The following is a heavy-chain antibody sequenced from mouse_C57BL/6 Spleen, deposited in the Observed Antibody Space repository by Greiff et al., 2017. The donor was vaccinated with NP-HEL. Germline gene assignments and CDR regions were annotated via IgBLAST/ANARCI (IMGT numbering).Heavy chain of an antibody. J-gene: IGHJ4*01. CDR2: IDPSDSYT. CDR3: ARRVEGMDY. D-gene: IGHD1-1*02. V-gene: IGHV1-59*01. CDR1: GYTFTSYW. Sequence: QVQLKQPGAELVRPGTSVKLSCKASGYTFTSYWMHWVKQRPGQGLEWIGVIDPSDSYTNYNQKFKGKATLTVDTSSSTAYMQLSSLTSEDSAVYYCARRVEGMDYWGQGTSVTVSS.